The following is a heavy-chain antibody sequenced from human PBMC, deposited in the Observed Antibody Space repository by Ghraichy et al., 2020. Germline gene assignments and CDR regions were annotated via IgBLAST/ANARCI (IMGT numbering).Heavy chain of an antibody. V-gene: IGHV4-61*01. CDR1: GCSVSSDSDY. J-gene: IGHJ6*02. CDR3: ARWAPGSRDGDYYGMGV. D-gene: IGHD2-15*01. Sequence: SETLSLTCTVSGCSVSSDSDYWSCVRQPPGKGLEWIVYIYYRGTTNYNPSLGSLVTISVDTSKNQFSLRLTSVIAADTAVYYCARWAPGSRDGDYYGMGVWGQGTMVTVS. CDR2: IYYRGTT.